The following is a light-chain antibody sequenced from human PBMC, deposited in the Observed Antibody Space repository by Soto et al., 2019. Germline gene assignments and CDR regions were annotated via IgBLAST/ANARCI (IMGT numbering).Light chain of an antibody. Sequence: EIVLTQSPATLSLSPGERATHACRASQSVKSYVAWYQQKPGQAPRLLIYDASNRATGIPARFSGSGSGTDFTLTISSLEPEDFAVYYCQQRSNWPLTFGGGTKVEIK. CDR1: QSVKSY. J-gene: IGKJ4*01. CDR2: DAS. V-gene: IGKV3-11*01. CDR3: QQRSNWPLT.